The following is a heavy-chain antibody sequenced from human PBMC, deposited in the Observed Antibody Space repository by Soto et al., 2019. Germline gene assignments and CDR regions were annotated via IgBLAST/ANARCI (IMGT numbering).Heavy chain of an antibody. J-gene: IGHJ4*02. CDR2: ISSEGATT. V-gene: IGHV3-64D*08. D-gene: IGHD3-16*01. Sequence: GGSLRLSGSVFGFTLTSYAMHWVRQAPGKRLEYIASISSEGATTYYADSVKGRFIISRNNSKNTLYLQMSSLRAEDTAVYYCVKDRYVDYWGQGILVTVSS. CDR3: VKDRYVDY. CDR1: GFTLTSYA.